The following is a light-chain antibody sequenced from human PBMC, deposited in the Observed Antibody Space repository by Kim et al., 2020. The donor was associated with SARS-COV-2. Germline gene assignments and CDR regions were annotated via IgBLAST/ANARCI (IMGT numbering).Light chain of an antibody. J-gene: IGKJ5*01. V-gene: IGKV1-39*01. CDR1: QSISSY. Sequence: DIQMTQSPSSLSASVGDRVTITCRASQSISSYLNWYQQKPGKAPKLLIYAASSLQSEVPSRFSGSGSGTDFTLTISSLQPEDFATYYCQQSYSTLTSTFGQGTRLEIK. CDR3: QQSYSTLTST. CDR2: AAS.